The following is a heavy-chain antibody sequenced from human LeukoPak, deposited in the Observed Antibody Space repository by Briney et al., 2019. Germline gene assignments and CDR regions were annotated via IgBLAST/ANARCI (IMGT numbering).Heavy chain of an antibody. CDR3: ARDGYCTSGSCYIDY. CDR1: GFTFSRYY. V-gene: IGHV3-7*01. J-gene: IGHJ4*02. D-gene: IGHD2-15*01. Sequence: GGSLRLSCAASGFTFSRYYMSWVRQAPGKGLEWVANIKQEGSEKYYVDSVKGRFTIYRDNAKNSLYLQMDSLRVEDTAIYYCARDGYCTSGSCYIDYWGQGTLVTVSS. CDR2: IKQEGSEK.